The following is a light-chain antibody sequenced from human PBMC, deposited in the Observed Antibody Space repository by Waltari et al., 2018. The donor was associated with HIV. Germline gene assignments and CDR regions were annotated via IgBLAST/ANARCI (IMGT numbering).Light chain of an antibody. CDR2: EVT. J-gene: IGLJ2*01. V-gene: IGLV2-8*01. CDR1: SSDAGGYNY. Sequence: QSALTQPPSASGSPGQSVTISCTGTSSDAGGYNYFSWYQQHPGKAPKLMIYEVTKRPAGVPDRFSGSKSGNTASLTVSGLQAEDEADYYCSSYAGSSNLRVFGGGTKLTVL. CDR3: SSYAGSSNLRV.